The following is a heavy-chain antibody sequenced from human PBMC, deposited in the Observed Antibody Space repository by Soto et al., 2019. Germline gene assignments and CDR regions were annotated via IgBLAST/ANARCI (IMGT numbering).Heavy chain of an antibody. V-gene: IGHV4-59*08. D-gene: IGHD3-10*01. CDR3: ARHNYGSGSTYFDY. Sequence: QVQLQGSGPGLVKPSETLSLTCTVSGGSISSYYWSWIRQPPGKGLEWIGYIYYSGSTNYNPSLKSRVTXXVXPXXNQFSLKLNSMTAADTAVYYCARHNYGSGSTYFDYWGQGTLVTVSS. CDR2: IYYSGST. J-gene: IGHJ4*02. CDR1: GGSISSYY.